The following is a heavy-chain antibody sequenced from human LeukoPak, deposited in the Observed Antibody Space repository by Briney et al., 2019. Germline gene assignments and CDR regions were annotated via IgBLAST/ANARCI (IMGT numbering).Heavy chain of an antibody. J-gene: IGHJ4*02. CDR2: VSYTGST. V-gene: IGHV4-59*11. Sequence: SETLSLTCTVSGGSLSGHYWSWIRQPPGKRLEWIGYVSYTGSTNYNPSLKSRVTISVDTSKNQFSLKLSSVTAADTAVYYCARATVVKVYDYWGQGTLVTVSS. CDR3: ARATVVKVYDY. D-gene: IGHD4-23*01. CDR1: GGSLSGHY.